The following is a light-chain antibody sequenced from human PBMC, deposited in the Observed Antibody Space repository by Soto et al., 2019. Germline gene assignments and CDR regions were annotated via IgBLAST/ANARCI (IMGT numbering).Light chain of an antibody. CDR1: QDLTNF. CDR3: QQYVNLPYT. V-gene: IGKV1-33*01. J-gene: IGKJ2*01. CDR2: DTT. Sequence: DIQMTQSPTSLAASAGDRVTISCQASQDLTNFLNWYQQKPGEAPKLLIYDTTTLEEGVPSRFSGGGSGTDFTFTINGLQPEDAAIYSCQQYVNLPYTFGQGTKLEIK.